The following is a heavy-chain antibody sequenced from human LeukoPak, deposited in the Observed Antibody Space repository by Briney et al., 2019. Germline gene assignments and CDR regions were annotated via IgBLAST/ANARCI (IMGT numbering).Heavy chain of an antibody. D-gene: IGHD1-26*01. J-gene: IGHJ4*02. CDR1: GGSISSGGYS. CDR3: ARRPRIVGATTGVGDY. V-gene: IGHV4-30-2*01. CDR2: IYHSGST. Sequence: SETLSLTCAVSGGSISSGGYSWSWIRQPPGKGLEWIGYIYHSGSTYYNPSLKSRVTISVDRSKNQFSLKLSSVTAADTAVYYCARRPRIVGATTGVGDYWGQGTLVTVSS.